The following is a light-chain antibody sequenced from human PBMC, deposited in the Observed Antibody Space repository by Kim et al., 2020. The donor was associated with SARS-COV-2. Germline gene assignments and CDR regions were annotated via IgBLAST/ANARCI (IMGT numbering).Light chain of an antibody. J-gene: IGLJ3*02. CDR1: SCNIGAGYH. CDR2: AND. CDR3: HSYDSSLRGSV. Sequence: QRVTISCTGSSCNIGAGYHVHWYQQLPRTAPKLLIFANDNRPSGVPDRFSGSRSGTSASLDITGLQAEDEADYYCHSYDSSLRGSVFGGGTQLTVL. V-gene: IGLV1-40*01.